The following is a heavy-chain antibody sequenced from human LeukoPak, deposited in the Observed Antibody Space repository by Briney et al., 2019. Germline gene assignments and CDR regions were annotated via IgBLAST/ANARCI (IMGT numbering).Heavy chain of an antibody. V-gene: IGHV4-61*03. J-gene: IGHJ4*02. Sequence: SETLSLTCTVSGGPISGGSITSYYWSWIRQPPGKGLEWIGYIYYSGSTSYNPSLKSRVTISVDTSKNHFSLNLSSVTAADTAVYYCARVSCDSSGYCYFGYWGQGTLVTVSS. CDR2: IYYSGST. CDR1: GGPISGGSITSYY. D-gene: IGHD3-22*01. CDR3: ARVSCDSSGYCYFGY.